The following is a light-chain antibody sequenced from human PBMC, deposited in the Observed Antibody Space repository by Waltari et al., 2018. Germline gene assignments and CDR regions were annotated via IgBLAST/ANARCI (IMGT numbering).Light chain of an antibody. J-gene: IGLJ2*01. CDR1: SSDQGDQKY. Sequence: QSGLTQPRSVSGSPGQSVTIPCTGISSDQGDQKYVSWYQQHPGKAPKLMIYDGNKRPSGVPDRFSGSKSANTASLTISGLQAEDEADYSCCSYAGSYVIFGEGTKLTVL. CDR2: DGN. CDR3: CSYAGSYVI. V-gene: IGLV2-11*01.